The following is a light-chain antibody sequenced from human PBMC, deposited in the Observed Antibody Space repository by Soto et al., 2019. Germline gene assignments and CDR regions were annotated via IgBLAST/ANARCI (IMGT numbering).Light chain of an antibody. CDR2: AAS. J-gene: IGKJ4*01. V-gene: IGKV1-9*01. CDR1: QDISSY. CDR3: QHFNSYPLT. Sequence: DIQLTQSPSFLSASVGDRVTITCRASQDISSYLAWYQQKPGKAPNLLIYAASTLQSGVPSRFSGSGSGTEFTLTISSLQPEDFATYYCQHFNSYPLTFGGGTKVEIK.